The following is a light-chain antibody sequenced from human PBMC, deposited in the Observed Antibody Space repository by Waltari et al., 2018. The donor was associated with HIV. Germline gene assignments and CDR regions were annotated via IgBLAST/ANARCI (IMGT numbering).Light chain of an antibody. CDR2: HDS. CDR3: QACGTSAVV. J-gene: IGLJ2*01. CDR1: KLGNKY. V-gene: IGLV3-1*01. Sequence: SYELTQPPAVSVSPGQTASITCSGDKLGNKYACWYQQKPGQSPVLFIYHDSTRPSRVRELFSSSNSWTTATLLIIQTRAKDDSDYYSQACGTSAVVFGGGTRLTVL.